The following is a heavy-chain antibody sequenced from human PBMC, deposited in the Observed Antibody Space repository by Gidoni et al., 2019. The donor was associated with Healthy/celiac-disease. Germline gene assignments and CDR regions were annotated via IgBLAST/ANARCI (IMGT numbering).Heavy chain of an antibody. D-gene: IGHD1-26*01. CDR3: ARHESTGPYSGSYSTY. J-gene: IGHJ4*02. CDR2: IDPRDSYT. V-gene: IGHV5-10-1*01. CDR1: GYSFTSYW. Sequence: EVQLVQSGAEVKKPGESLRISCKGSGYSFTSYWISWVRRMPGKGLEWMGRIDPRDSYTNYRPSFQGHVTISADKSISTAYLQWSSLKASDTAMYYCARHESTGPYSGSYSTYWGQGTLVTVSS.